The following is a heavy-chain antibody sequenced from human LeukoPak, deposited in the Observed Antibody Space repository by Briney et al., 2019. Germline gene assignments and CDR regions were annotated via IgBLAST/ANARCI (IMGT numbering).Heavy chain of an antibody. V-gene: IGHV4-30-4*02. CDR3: ARLFHPALSGNYPFDY. CDR1: GGSISSGDYY. D-gene: IGHD1-26*01. J-gene: IGHJ4*02. Sequence: SETLSLTCTVSGGSISSGDYYWSWIRQPPGKGLEWIGYIYYSGSTYYNPSLKSRISISVDTSRNQLSLKLNSVTAADTAMYYCARLFHPALSGNYPFDYWGQGTLVTVSS. CDR2: IYYSGST.